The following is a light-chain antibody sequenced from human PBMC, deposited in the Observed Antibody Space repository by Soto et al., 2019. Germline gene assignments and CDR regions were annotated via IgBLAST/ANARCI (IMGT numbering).Light chain of an antibody. Sequence: DVRVTQSLSAVSASVGDTVTITCRASQNIYFYLNWYQQKPGTATKVLISGASSLQRGVPSRFSGSGSGTEFTLTINNFQPEDVASYFCQQTFNFPPWPSGQRTKA. CDR1: QNIYFY. CDR3: QQTFNFPPWP. V-gene: IGKV1-39*01. J-gene: IGKJ1*01. CDR2: GAS.